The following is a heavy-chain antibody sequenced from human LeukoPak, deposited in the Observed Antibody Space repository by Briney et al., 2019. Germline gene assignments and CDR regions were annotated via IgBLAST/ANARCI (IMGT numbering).Heavy chain of an antibody. V-gene: IGHV3-48*03. CDR1: AFTFSSYE. Sequence: GGSLRLSCAASAFTFSSYEMNWVRQAPGKGLEWVSYISSSGSTIYYADSVKGRFTISRDNAKNSLYLQMNSLRAEDTAVYYCASVFYSNRYFDYWGQGTLVTVSS. D-gene: IGHD4-11*01. J-gene: IGHJ4*02. CDR3: ASVFYSNRYFDY. CDR2: ISSSGSTI.